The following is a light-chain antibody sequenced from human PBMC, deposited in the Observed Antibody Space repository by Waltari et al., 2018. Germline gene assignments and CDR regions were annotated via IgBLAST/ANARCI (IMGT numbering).Light chain of an antibody. V-gene: IGLV1-44*01. Sequence: QSVLSQPPSASGTPGQRVSISCSGSSSNVGTSTANWYQQIPGTAPKLLIYRNNQRPSGVPCRFSGSKSCTSASLAISGLQSEDEAEYFCSAWDDSLNGVLFGGGTKLTVL. CDR3: SAWDDSLNGVL. CDR1: SSNVGTST. J-gene: IGLJ2*01. CDR2: RNN.